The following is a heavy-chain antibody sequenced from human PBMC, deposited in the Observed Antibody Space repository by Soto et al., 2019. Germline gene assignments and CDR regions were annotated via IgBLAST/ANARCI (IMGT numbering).Heavy chain of an antibody. V-gene: IGHV3-48*01. D-gene: IGHD2-15*01. CDR1: GFTLSRYS. J-gene: IGHJ4*02. CDR3: ARDLAGGSPDY. CDR2: ISRSSSTI. Sequence: LRLSCVASGFTLSRYSMNWVRQAPGKGLEWVSYISRSSSTIYYADSVKGRFTISRENAENSLYLQMNSLRAEDTAVYYCARDLAGGSPDYWGQGTRVTVSS.